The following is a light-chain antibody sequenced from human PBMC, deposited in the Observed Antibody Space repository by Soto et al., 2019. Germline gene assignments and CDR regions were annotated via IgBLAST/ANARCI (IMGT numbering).Light chain of an antibody. V-gene: IGKV3-20*01. J-gene: IGKJ1*01. Sequence: EIVLTQSPATLSFSPWERATLSCRASQSIGIYLGWYRQKPGQAPRLLIYGASSRATGIPDRFSGSGSGTDFTLTISRLEPEDFAVYYCQQYGSSPRTFGQGTKVDIK. CDR1: QSIGIY. CDR3: QQYGSSPRT. CDR2: GAS.